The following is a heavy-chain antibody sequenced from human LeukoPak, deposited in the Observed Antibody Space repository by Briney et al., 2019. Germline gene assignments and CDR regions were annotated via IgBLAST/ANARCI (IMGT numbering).Heavy chain of an antibody. J-gene: IGHJ6*02. V-gene: IGHV3-20*04. Sequence: PGGSLRLSCVGSGLALRNYHVTWVRQAPGKWLEWVADIHETGDSHNADSVKGRFTISRENAKNSLYLQMNSRRAEDTALYYCAKDTSSGSYWSGMDVWGQGTTVTVSS. CDR3: AKDTSSGSYWSGMDV. D-gene: IGHD3-10*01. CDR2: IHETGD. CDR1: GLALRNYH.